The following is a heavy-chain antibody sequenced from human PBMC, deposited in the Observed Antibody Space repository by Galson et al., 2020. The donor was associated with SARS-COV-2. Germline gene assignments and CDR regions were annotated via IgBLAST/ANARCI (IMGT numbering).Heavy chain of an antibody. CDR2: IKEDGREK. J-gene: IGHJ4*02. D-gene: IGHD3-22*01. CDR3: ARHKNYYDSSDYFDY. Sequence: GESLKISCAAYGFSFSTYWMSWLRQVSGKGLEWVANIKEDGREKFYVDSVKGRFTVSRDNAKNSLFLQMSSLRAEDTAVYYCARHKNYYDSSDYFDYWGQGTLVTVSS. V-gene: IGHV3-7*01. CDR1: GFSFSTYW.